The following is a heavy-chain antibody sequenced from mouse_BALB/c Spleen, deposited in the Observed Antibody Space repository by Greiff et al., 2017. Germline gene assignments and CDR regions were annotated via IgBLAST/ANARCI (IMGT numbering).Heavy chain of an antibody. CDR3: ARHYYGSSYGWYFDV. CDR2: ISYSGST. V-gene: IGHV3-2*02. D-gene: IGHD1-1*01. Sequence: EVQGVESGPGLVKPSQSLSLTCTVTGYSITSDYAWNWIRQFPGNKLEWMGYISYSGSTSYNPSLKSRISITRDTSKNQFFLQLNSVTTEDTATYYCARHYYGSSYGWYFDVWGAGTTVTVSS. CDR1: GYSITSDYA. J-gene: IGHJ1*01.